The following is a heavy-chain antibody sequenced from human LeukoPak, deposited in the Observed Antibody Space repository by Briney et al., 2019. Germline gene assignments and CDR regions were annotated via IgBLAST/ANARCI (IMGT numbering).Heavy chain of an antibody. CDR2: IYYSGST. Sequence: SETLSLTCTVSGGSISSSSYYWGWIRQPPGKGLEWIGSIYYSGSTYYNPSLKSRVTISVDTFKNQFSLKLSSVTAADTAVYYCARVTGYMIEDYFDYWGQGTLVTVSS. D-gene: IGHD3-22*01. CDR1: GGSISSSSYY. CDR3: ARVTGYMIEDYFDY. J-gene: IGHJ4*02. V-gene: IGHV4-39*07.